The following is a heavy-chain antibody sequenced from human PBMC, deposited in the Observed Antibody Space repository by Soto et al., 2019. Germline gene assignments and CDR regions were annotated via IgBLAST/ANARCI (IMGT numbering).Heavy chain of an antibody. V-gene: IGHV3-23*01. CDR3: AKASDSSWPYYFDS. D-gene: IGHD6-13*01. J-gene: IGHJ4*02. CDR1: GFSFSSYV. Sequence: EVQLLESGGGLVQPGGSLRLSCAASGFSFSSYVMAWVRQAPGKGLEWVSAMTSGGSTYQPDSVKGRFTISRDNSGNTLYLQVNSLRAEDTAVYYCAKASDSSWPYYFDSWGRGTLVTVSS. CDR2: MTSGGST.